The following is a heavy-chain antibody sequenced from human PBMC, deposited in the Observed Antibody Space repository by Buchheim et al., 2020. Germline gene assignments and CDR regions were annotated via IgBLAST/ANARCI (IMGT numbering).Heavy chain of an antibody. J-gene: IGHJ5*02. Sequence: QVQLVQSGAEVKKPGASVKVSCKASGYTFTSYDINWVRQATGLGLEWMGWMNPNSGNTGYAHKFQGRVTMTRNTSISTAYMELSSLRSEDTAVYYCARGRSYYDFWRLNWFDPWGQGTL. CDR2: MNPNSGNT. V-gene: IGHV1-8*01. CDR1: GYTFTSYD. D-gene: IGHD3-3*01. CDR3: ARGRSYYDFWRLNWFDP.